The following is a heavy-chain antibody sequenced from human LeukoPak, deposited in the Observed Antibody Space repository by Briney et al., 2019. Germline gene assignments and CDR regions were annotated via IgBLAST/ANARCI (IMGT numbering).Heavy chain of an antibody. J-gene: IGHJ4*02. CDR1: GDSVSSNSAA. CDR2: TYYKSKWSK. D-gene: IGHD5-24*01. V-gene: IGHV6-1*01. Sequence: SQTLSLTFAISGDSVSSNSAAWNWIRQTPSRGLEWLGRTYYKSKWSKNYAVSVKSRITINPDTSKSQFSLQLNSVTPEDTGVYYCGRGDVAFDYWGQGTLVTVSS. CDR3: GRGDVAFDY.